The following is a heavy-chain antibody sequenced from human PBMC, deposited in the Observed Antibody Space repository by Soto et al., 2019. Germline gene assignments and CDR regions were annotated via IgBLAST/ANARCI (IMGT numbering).Heavy chain of an antibody. V-gene: IGHV3-48*02. CDR3: ARGGAARPDY. Sequence: AGSLRLSCAASGFTFSNYGMNWVRQAPGRGPEWVSYIGSITSNKDYANSVKGRFTISRDNAKNTLYLQMNSLRDEDTAVYYCARGGAARPDYWGQGTLVTVSS. CDR1: GFTFSNYG. CDR2: IGSITSNK. D-gene: IGHD6-6*01. J-gene: IGHJ4*02.